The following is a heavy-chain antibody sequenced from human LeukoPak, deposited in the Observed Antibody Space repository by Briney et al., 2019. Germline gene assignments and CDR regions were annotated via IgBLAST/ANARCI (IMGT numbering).Heavy chain of an antibody. Sequence: GSLRLSCAASGFPFSSYAMTWVRQAPGKGLEWVAVISYDGSNKYYADSVRGRFTISRDNSKNTLYLQMNSLRAEDTAVYYCAKDIVIVPAAIGYYYYYGMDVWGQGTTVTVSS. D-gene: IGHD2-2*01. CDR3: AKDIVIVPAAIGYYYYYGMDV. V-gene: IGHV3-30*18. J-gene: IGHJ6*02. CDR1: GFPFSSYA. CDR2: ISYDGSNK.